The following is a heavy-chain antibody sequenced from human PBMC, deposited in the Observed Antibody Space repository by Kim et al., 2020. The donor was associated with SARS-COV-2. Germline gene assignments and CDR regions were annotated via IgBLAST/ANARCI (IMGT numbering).Heavy chain of an antibody. V-gene: IGHV1-2*02. D-gene: IGHD3-16*01. CDR2: T. Sequence: TNRAQKVQGRGTMTRDTTTSTAYMELRSLRSDDTAVYYCARAGGPSWFDPWGQGTLVTVSS. J-gene: IGHJ5*02. CDR3: ARAGGPSWFDP.